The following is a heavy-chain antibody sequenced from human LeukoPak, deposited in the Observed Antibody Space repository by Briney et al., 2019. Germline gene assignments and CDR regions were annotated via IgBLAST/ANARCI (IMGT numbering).Heavy chain of an antibody. J-gene: IGHJ4*02. D-gene: IGHD5-18*01. V-gene: IGHV3-30*03. Sequence: PGRSLRLSCAASGFTFSSYGMSWVRQAPGKGLEWVAVISYSGNNNYYADSVKGRFTISRDNSKNTLYLQMNRLRVEDTAMYYCARDRRYSYVDYWGQGNLVTVSS. CDR2: ISYSGNNN. CDR1: GFTFSSYG. CDR3: ARDRRYSYVDY.